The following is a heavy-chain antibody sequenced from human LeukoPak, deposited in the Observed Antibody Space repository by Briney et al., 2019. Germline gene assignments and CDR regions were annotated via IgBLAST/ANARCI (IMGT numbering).Heavy chain of an antibody. D-gene: IGHD3-9*01. Sequence: ASVKVSCKASGYTFTGYYMHWVRQAPGQGLEWMGRINPNSGGTNYAQKFQGRVTMTRDTSISTAYMELSRLRSDDAAGYYCARDPSGYFDWIANYFDYWGQGTLVTVSS. V-gene: IGHV1-2*06. CDR3: ARDPSGYFDWIANYFDY. CDR1: GYTFTGYY. CDR2: INPNSGGT. J-gene: IGHJ4*02.